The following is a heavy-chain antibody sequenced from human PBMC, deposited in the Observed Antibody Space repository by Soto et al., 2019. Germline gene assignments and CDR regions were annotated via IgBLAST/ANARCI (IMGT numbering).Heavy chain of an antibody. CDR1: GGSVSAPDW. D-gene: IGHD1-1*01. J-gene: IGHJ5*01. Sequence: SETLSLTCTLSGGSVSAPDWWNWVRQSPDKGLEWIAEVHISGHSNYNPSLRSRVSVSIDSSKNQFYLNLNSVTAADTAIYYWARVGQGCSANNCYFDPWGQGTQVTVSS. V-gene: IGHV4-4*02. CDR3: ARVGQGCSANNCYFDP. CDR2: VHISGHS.